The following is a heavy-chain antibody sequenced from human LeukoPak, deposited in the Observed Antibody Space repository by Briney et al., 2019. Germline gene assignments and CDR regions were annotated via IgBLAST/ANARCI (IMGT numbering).Heavy chain of an antibody. CDR3: ARPSDYADFQN. Sequence: PSQTLSLTCTVSGGSFSSGTNYWHWIRQPAGKRLEWIGRVYPNGRTEYNPSLKSRATILLDTSKKQFSLKLSFVTAADTAVYYCARPSDYADFQNWGQGTLVTVSS. CDR1: GGSFSSGTNY. V-gene: IGHV4-61*02. D-gene: IGHD4-17*01. CDR2: VYPNGRT. J-gene: IGHJ1*01.